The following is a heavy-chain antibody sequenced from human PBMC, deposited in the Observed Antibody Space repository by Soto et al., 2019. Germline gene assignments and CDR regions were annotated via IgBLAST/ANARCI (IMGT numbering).Heavy chain of an antibody. CDR1: GFIFSSDA. CDR3: AKVRGYYFDSGGYFPDAFDV. J-gene: IGHJ3*01. V-gene: IGHV3-23*01. CDR2: ISGSGGGT. Sequence: PGGSLRLSCAASGFIFSSDAMSWVRQAPGKGLEWVSAISGSGGGTYYAESVKGRFTISRDNSKNTLYLQMSSLRAEDTAAYYCAKVRGYYFDSGGYFPDAFDVWGQGTMVTVS. D-gene: IGHD3-22*01.